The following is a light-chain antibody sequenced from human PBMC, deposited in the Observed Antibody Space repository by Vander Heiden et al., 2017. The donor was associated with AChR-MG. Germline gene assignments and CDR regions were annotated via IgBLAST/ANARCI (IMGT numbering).Light chain of an antibody. J-gene: IGKJ2*01. Sequence: ETVLTQSPGTLSLSQGQRATLSCRASQSLSSNYLAWYQQKAGQAPRLLIYGASSRTADTPDRFRGSGSGTDFTLTISRLEPEDFAVYYCQQYDSSPETFGQGTKLEIK. CDR1: QSLSSNY. V-gene: IGKV3-20*01. CDR2: GAS. CDR3: QQYDSSPET.